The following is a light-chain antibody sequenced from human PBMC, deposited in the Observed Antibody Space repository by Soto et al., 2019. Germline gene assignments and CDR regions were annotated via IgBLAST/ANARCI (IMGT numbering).Light chain of an antibody. CDR2: EVS. J-gene: IGLJ3*02. CDR1: SSDVGTYNY. CDR3: SSYTTTSTLRV. Sequence: QSALTQPASVSGSPGQSITISCTGTSSDVGTYNYVSWYQQHPGKAPNLMIYEVSNRPSGVSHRFSGSKSANTASLTISGLQAEDEADYYCSSYTTTSTLRVFGGGTKLTVL. V-gene: IGLV2-14*01.